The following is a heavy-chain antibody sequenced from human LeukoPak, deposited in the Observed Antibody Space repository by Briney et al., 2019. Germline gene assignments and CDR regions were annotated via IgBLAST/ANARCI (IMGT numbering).Heavy chain of an antibody. CDR1: GDSISYFY. Sequence: SETLSLTCSVSGDSISYFYWSWIRQAAGKGLEWIGRIHSSGSTDYNASLKSRVTMSVDTSKNQFSLKLSSVTAADTAVYYCARRVWATTISRDAFDIWGQGTMVTVSS. CDR3: ARRVWATTISRDAFDI. J-gene: IGHJ3*02. CDR2: IHSSGST. D-gene: IGHD1-26*01. V-gene: IGHV4-4*07.